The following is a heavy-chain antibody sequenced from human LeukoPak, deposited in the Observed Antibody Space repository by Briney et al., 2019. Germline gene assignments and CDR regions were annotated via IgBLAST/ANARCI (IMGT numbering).Heavy chain of an antibody. J-gene: IGHJ5*02. V-gene: IGHV4-39*01. CDR2: IYYSGST. D-gene: IGHD3-22*01. CDR3: ARSGFNNWFDP. CDR1: GGSISSSSYY. Sequence: SETLSLPCTVSGGSISSSSYYWGWIRQPPGKGLEWIGSIYYSGSTYYNPSLKSRVTISVDTSKNQFSLKLSSVTAADTAVYYCARSGFNNWFDPWGQGTLVTVSS.